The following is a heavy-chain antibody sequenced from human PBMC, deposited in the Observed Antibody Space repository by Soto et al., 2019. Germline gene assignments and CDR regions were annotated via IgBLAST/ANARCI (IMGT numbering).Heavy chain of an antibody. Sequence: GASVEVSCKASGYTFTSYDINWVRQATGQGLEWMGWMNPNSGNTGYAQKFQGRVTMTRNTSISTAYMELSSLRSEDTAVYYCARTPDIAQADYYYSGMDVWRQGTTLTVSS. CDR2: MNPNSGNT. J-gene: IGHJ6*02. V-gene: IGHV1-8*01. CDR1: GYTFTSYD. D-gene: IGHD6-13*01. CDR3: ARTPDIAQADYYYSGMDV.